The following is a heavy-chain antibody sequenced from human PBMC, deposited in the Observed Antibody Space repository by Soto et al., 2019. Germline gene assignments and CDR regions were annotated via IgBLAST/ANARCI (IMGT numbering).Heavy chain of an antibody. D-gene: IGHD4-17*01. CDR1: GGSINSDGYS. J-gene: IGHJ4*02. CDR2: IYHSGST. V-gene: IGHV4-30-2*01. Sequence: QLQLQESGSGLVKPSQTLSLTCAVSGGSINSDGYSWSWIRQPPGKGLEWIGYIYHSGSTYYNPSLKSRVTISVDRSKNQFSRKLSSVTAADTAVYYCAGGLVTTLHYWGQGTLVTVSS. CDR3: AGGLVTTLHY.